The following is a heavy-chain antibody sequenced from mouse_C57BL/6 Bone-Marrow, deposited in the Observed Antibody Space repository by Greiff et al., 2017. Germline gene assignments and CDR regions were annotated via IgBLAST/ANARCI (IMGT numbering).Heavy chain of an antibody. D-gene: IGHD2-3*01. J-gene: IGHJ4*01. CDR3: TRSMGDDGYYDSAMGY. CDR2: IYPGNSDT. CDR1: GYTFTSYW. Sequence: EVQLQQSGTVLARPGASVKMSCKTSGYTFTSYWMHWVKQRPGQGLEWIGGIYPGNSDTSYNQKFKGKAKLTAVTSASTAYMELSNLTTKDSAVYYCTRSMGDDGYYDSAMGYWGQGTSVTVSS. V-gene: IGHV1-5*01.